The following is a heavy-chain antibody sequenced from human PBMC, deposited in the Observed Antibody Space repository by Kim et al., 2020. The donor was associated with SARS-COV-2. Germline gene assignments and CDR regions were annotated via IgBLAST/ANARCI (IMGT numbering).Heavy chain of an antibody. CDR1: GGSIRTSSYY. V-gene: IGHV4-39*01. D-gene: IGHD3-22*01. Sequence: SETLSLTCTVSGGSIRTSSYYWGWIRQSPGKGLEWIGSLYSNGNTYYNPSLKGRVTISVDTSKNQFSLNLNSVTATDTATFYCARLNYDNTGLHFWGQGT. CDR3: ARLNYDNTGLHF. J-gene: IGHJ4*02. CDR2: LYSNGNT.